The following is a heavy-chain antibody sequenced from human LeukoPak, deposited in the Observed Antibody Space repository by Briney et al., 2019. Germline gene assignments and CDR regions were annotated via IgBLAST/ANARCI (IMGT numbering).Heavy chain of an antibody. CDR1: GGSISSYY. D-gene: IGHD6-19*01. V-gene: IGHV4-59*08. CDR3: ARRIWADWYFDL. CDR2: IYYSGST. J-gene: IGHJ2*01. Sequence: SETLSLTCTVSGGSISSYYWSWIRQPPGKGLEWIGYIYYSGSTTYNPSLKSRVTISVDTSKNQFSLKLSSVTAADTAVYCCARRIWADWYFDLWGRGTLVTVSS.